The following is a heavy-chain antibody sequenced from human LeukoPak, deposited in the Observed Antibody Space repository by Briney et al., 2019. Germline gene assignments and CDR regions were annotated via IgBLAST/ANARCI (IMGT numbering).Heavy chain of an antibody. Sequence: ASVKVSCTASGYTFTGYYMHWVRQAPGQGLEWMGWINPNSGGTNYAQNFQGRVTMTRDTSISTAYMELSRLRSDDTAVYYCASQPQSGDYWGQGTLVTVSS. CDR1: GYTFTGYY. V-gene: IGHV1-2*02. CDR3: ASQPQSGDY. J-gene: IGHJ4*02. CDR2: INPNSGGT.